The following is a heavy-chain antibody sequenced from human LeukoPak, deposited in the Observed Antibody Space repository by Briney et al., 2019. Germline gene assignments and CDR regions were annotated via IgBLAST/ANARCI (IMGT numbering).Heavy chain of an antibody. V-gene: IGHV1-46*01. CDR1: GYTFTSYG. D-gene: IGHD6-13*01. CDR3: ARSHSSSLDY. CDR2: FNPGGGGT. Sequence: GASVKVSCKASGYTFTSYGISWVRQAPGQGLEWMGIFNPGGGGTSYAQKFQGRVTMTEDTSTDTAYMELSSLRSEDTAVYYCARSHSSSLDYWGQGTLVTVSS. J-gene: IGHJ4*02.